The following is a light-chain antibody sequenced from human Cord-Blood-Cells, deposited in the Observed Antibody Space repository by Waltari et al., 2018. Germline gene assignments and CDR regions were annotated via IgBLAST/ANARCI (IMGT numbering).Light chain of an antibody. V-gene: IGKV4-1*01. CDR2: WAS. Sequence: DIVMTQSPDSLAVYLGERATINCKSSPRVLYSSNNKNYLAWYQQKPGQPPKLLIYWASTRESGVPDRFSGSGSGTDFTLTISSLQAEDVAVYYCQQYYSTPRVFGPGTKVDIK. CDR1: PRVLYSSNNKNY. CDR3: QQYYSTPRV. J-gene: IGKJ3*01.